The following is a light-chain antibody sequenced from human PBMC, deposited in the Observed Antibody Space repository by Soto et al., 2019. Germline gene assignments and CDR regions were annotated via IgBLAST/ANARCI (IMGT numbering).Light chain of an antibody. Sequence: DIQMTQSPSGLSASVGDRVTITGRASQSIGYWLAWYQQKPGKAPNLLIYAASTLETGVPSRFSGSGYGTEFDLTIASLQPDDSASYYCQQYNSFSKTFGRGTKVEIK. V-gene: IGKV1-5*01. CDR3: QQYNSFSKT. CDR1: QSIGYW. CDR2: AAS. J-gene: IGKJ4*02.